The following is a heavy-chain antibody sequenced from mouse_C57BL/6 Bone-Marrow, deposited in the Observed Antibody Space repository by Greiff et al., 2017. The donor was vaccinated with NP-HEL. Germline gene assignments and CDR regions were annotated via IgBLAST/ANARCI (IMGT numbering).Heavy chain of an antibody. V-gene: IGHV5-12*01. J-gene: IGHJ1*03. CDR2: ISNGGGST. D-gene: IGHD1-1*01. CDR3: ARHGTWYFDV. CDR1: GFTFSDYY. Sequence: EVKLMESGGGLVQPGGSLKLSCAASGFTFSDYYMYWVRQTPEKRLEWVAYISNGGGSTYYPDTVKGRFTISRDNAKNTLYLQMSRLKSEDTAMYYCARHGTWYFDVWGTGTTVTVSS.